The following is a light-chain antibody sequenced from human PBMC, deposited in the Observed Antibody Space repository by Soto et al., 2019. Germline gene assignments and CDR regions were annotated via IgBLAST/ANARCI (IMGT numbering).Light chain of an antibody. CDR2: RAS. J-gene: IGKJ3*01. CDR3: QQYNNWPRT. V-gene: IGKV3-15*01. CDR1: QRVSSK. Sequence: EIVMTQSPATLSVSPGERATLSCRASQRVSSKLAWYQQKPGQAPRLLIYRASIRATGIPARFSGSGSGTEFTLTISSLQSEDFAVYDCQQYNNWPRTFGPGTKVDIK.